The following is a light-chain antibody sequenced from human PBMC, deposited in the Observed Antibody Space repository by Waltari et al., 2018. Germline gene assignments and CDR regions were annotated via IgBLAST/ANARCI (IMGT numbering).Light chain of an antibody. CDR1: TSHTGAGSD. V-gene: IGLV1-40*01. CDR3: QSYDKILSAWV. CDR2: ANT. J-gene: IGLJ3*02. Sequence: QSVLTQPPSVSGAPGPRVTVSCTGSTSHTGAGSDVQWYQQFPGRAPKLVIYANTYRPSGVPDRFSATKSGSSASLAITGLQAEDEADYYCQSYDKILSAWVFGGGTKLTVL.